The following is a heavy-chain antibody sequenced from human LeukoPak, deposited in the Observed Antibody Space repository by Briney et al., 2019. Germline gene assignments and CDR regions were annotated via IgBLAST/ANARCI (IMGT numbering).Heavy chain of an antibody. D-gene: IGHD6-19*01. CDR1: GGSVSSGSYY. J-gene: IGHJ4*02. Sequence: PSETLSLTCTVSGGSVSSGSYYWSWIRQPPGKGLEWIGYISYSGSTNYNPSLKSRVSISVDTSKNQFSLKLSSVTAADTAVYYCARATVADAIPFDYWGQGTLVTVSS. CDR2: ISYSGST. V-gene: IGHV4-61*01. CDR3: ARATVADAIPFDY.